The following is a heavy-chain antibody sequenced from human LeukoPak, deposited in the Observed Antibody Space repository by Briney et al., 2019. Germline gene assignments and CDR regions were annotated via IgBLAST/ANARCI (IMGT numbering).Heavy chain of an antibody. D-gene: IGHD6-19*01. CDR2: INWNGGST. J-gene: IGHJ4*02. Sequence: GGSLRLSCAASGFTFDDYGMSWVRQAPGKRLEWVSGINWNGGSTGYADSVKGRFTISRDNAKTSLYLQMNSLRAEDTALYYCARAVAGTRGPFDYWGQGTLVTVSS. CDR1: GFTFDDYG. CDR3: ARAVAGTRGPFDY. V-gene: IGHV3-20*04.